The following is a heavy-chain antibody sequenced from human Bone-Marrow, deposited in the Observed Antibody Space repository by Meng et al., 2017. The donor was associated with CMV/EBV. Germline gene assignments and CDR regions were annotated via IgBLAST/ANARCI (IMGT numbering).Heavy chain of an antibody. V-gene: IGHV1-69*05. CDR1: GYTFTSYG. CDR2: IIPIFGTA. J-gene: IGHJ6*02. CDR3: AVPSDYYYGMDV. Sequence: SVKVSCKASGYTFTSYGISWVRQAPGQGLEWMGGIIPIFGTANYAQKFQGRVTITTDESTSTAYMELSSLRSEDTAVYYCAVPSDYYYGMDVWGQGTTVTVSS.